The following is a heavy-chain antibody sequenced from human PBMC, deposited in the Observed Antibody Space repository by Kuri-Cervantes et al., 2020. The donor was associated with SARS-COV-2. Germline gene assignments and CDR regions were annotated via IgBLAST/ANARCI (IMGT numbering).Heavy chain of an antibody. CDR3: ARDPLTTVVTPRYGMDV. Sequence: ASVKVSCKASGYTFTSYGISWVRQAPGQGLEWMGWISAYNGNTSYAQKLQGRVTMTRDTSISTAYMELSRLRSDDTAVYYCARDPLTTVVTPRYGMDVWGQGTTVTVSS. V-gene: IGHV1-18*01. CDR2: ISAYNGNT. CDR1: GYTFTSYG. J-gene: IGHJ6*02. D-gene: IGHD4-23*01.